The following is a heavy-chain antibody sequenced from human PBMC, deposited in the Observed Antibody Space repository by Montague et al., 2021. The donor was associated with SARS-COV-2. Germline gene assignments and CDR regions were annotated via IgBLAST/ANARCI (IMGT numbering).Heavy chain of an antibody. J-gene: IGHJ4*02. Sequence: SETLSLTCTVSGGSISSFYWSWFRQPPGKGLEWIGYISDSGSTTYNHSFTSRVTMSVDTSKNQFSLKMNSVTAAATAVYYCARYYSATLPAVYWGQGTLVTVSS. V-gene: IGHV4-59*08. CDR2: ISDSGST. CDR3: ARYYSATLPAVY. CDR1: GGSISSFY. D-gene: IGHD2-15*01.